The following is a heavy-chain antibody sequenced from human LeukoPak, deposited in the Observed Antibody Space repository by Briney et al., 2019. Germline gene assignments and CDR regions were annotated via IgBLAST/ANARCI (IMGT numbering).Heavy chain of an antibody. CDR2: IYNSGVT. Sequence: GGSLRLSCTVSGFTVNSNDMNWVRQAPGKGLEWVSLIYNSGVTKYADSVQGRFTISRDNSKNTLYLQMNSLRAEDTAVYYCAQRSPSYWGQGTLVTVSS. V-gene: IGHV3-66*01. J-gene: IGHJ4*02. D-gene: IGHD3-10*01. CDR3: AQRSPSY. CDR1: GFTVNSND.